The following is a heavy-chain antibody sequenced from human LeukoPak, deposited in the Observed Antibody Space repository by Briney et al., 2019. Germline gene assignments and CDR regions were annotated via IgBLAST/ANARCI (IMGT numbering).Heavy chain of an antibody. D-gene: IGHD3-22*01. CDR1: GGSITSYY. CDR2: IYYSGST. Sequence: SETLSLTCTVSGGSITSYYWSWIRQPPGKGLEWIGYIYYSGSTNYNPSLKSRVTISVDTSKNQFSLKLSSVTAADTAVYYCARLVITVRGAFDIWGQGTMVTVSS. V-gene: IGHV4-59*12. J-gene: IGHJ3*02. CDR3: ARLVITVRGAFDI.